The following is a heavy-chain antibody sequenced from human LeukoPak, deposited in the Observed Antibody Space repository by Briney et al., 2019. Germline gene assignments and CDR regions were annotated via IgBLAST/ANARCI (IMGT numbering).Heavy chain of an antibody. J-gene: IGHJ5*02. CDR3: ARGGRTVRWFDP. V-gene: IGHV4-39*01. CDR1: GGSISSSSYY. CDR2: IYYSGST. D-gene: IGHD4-11*01. Sequence: SETLSLTCTVSGGSISSSSYYWGWLRQPPGKGLEWIGSIYYSGSTYYNPSLKSRVTISVDTSKNQFSLKLSSVTAADTAVYYCARGGRTVRWFDPWGQGTLVTVSS.